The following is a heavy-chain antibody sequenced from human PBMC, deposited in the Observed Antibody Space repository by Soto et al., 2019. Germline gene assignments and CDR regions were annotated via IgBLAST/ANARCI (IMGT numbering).Heavy chain of an antibody. CDR3: ARDRLRGQLGLYYFDY. J-gene: IGHJ4*02. Sequence: RASVKVSCKASGYTFTSYGISWVRQAPGQGLEWMGWISAYNGNTNYAQKLQGRVTMTTDTSTSTAYMELRSLRSDDTAVYYCARDRLRGQLGLYYFDYWGQGTLVTVSS. V-gene: IGHV1-18*04. CDR1: GYTFTSYG. D-gene: IGHD6-13*01. CDR2: ISAYNGNT.